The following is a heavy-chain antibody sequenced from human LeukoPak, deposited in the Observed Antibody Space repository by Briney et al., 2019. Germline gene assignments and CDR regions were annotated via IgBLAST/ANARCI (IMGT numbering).Heavy chain of an antibody. V-gene: IGHV4-38-2*02. CDR1: GYSISSGYF. Sequence: SETLSLTCTVSGYSISSGYFWGWIRQPPGKGLEWIGSIYHSGSTSYNPSLKSRLTISVDTSKNQFSLKLSSVTAADTAVYYCARGSGTTGEVKFDPWGQGTLVTVSS. CDR3: ARGSGTTGEVKFDP. CDR2: IYHSGST. J-gene: IGHJ5*02. D-gene: IGHD3-10*01.